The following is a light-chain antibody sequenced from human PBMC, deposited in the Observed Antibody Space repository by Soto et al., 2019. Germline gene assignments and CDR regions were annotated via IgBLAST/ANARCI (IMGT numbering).Light chain of an antibody. V-gene: IGLV1-44*01. CDR1: TSGLEIKI. CDR3: QAYDYSLTASV. Sequence: QSALTQPPSASGTPGQRVTISCSGSTSGLEIKILNWYQHLPGKAPKLLIYNDDQRPSGVPDRFSGSRSGTSASLVITGLQAEDEADYYCQAYDYSLTASVFGGGTKVTVL. J-gene: IGLJ3*02. CDR2: NDD.